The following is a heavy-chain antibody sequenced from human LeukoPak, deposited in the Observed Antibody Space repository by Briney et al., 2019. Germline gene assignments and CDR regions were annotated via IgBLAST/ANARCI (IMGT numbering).Heavy chain of an antibody. CDR1: GYTFTSYD. CDR2: MNPNSGNT. Sequence: ASVKVSCKASGYTFTSYDINWVRQATGQGLEWMGWMNPNSGNTGYAQKFQGRVTMTRNTSISTAYMELSSLRSEDTAVYYCARDHSPVTTNWFDPWGQGTLVTVSS. CDR3: ARDHSPVTTNWFDP. V-gene: IGHV1-8*01. J-gene: IGHJ5*02. D-gene: IGHD4-11*01.